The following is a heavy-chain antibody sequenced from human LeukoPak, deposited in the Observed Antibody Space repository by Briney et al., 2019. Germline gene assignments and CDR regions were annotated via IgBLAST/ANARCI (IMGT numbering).Heavy chain of an antibody. Sequence: ASVKVSCKASGYTFTGYYMHWVRQAPGQGLERMGWINPNSGGTNYAQKFQGRVTMTRDTSISTAYMELSRLRSDDTAVYYCARDLRLETYYYYYMDVWGKGTTVTVSS. V-gene: IGHV1-2*02. D-gene: IGHD6-19*01. J-gene: IGHJ6*03. CDR1: GYTFTGYY. CDR3: ARDLRLETYYYYYMDV. CDR2: INPNSGGT.